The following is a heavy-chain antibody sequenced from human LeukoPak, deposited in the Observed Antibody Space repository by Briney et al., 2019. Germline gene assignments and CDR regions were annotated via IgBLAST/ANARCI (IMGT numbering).Heavy chain of an antibody. V-gene: IGHV1-2*02. CDR1: GYTFTGYY. J-gene: IGHJ3*01. D-gene: IGHD4-17*01. CDR2: INPNNGDT. Sequence: ASVKVSCKASGYTFTGYYMHWVRQAPGQGLEWMGWINPNNGDTNYDPKFQGRVTMTRDTSITTAYMELTRLRSDDTTIYYCARERNYGDYGNAFDVWGQGTKVTVSS. CDR3: ARERNYGDYGNAFDV.